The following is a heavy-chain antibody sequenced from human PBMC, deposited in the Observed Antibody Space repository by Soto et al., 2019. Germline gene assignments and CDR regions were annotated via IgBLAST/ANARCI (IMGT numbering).Heavy chain of an antibody. CDR1: RFTFSDYY. V-gene: IGHV3-11*01. Sequence: GGSLRLSCAASRFTFSDYYMSWIRQAPGKGLEWVSYISSSGSTIYYADSVKGRFTISRDNAKNSLYLQMNSLRAEDTAVYYCARAVGVWEWPLYYDYYGMDVWGQGTTVTVSS. J-gene: IGHJ6*02. CDR3: ARAVGVWEWPLYYDYYGMDV. D-gene: IGHD1-26*01. CDR2: ISSSGSTI.